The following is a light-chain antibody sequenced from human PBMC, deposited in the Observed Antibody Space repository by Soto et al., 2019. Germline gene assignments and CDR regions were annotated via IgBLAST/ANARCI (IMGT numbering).Light chain of an antibody. Sequence: DIQMTPSPSTLSASLLDSVTITCRASQPITTWLAWYQQKPGRAPRLLIYDAFALQSGVPSRFSGSGSGTEFTLTISSLQPDDFATYYCQQYNSLLTTFGQGTKVDIK. CDR3: QQYNSLLTT. CDR2: DAF. V-gene: IGKV1-5*01. CDR1: QPITTW. J-gene: IGKJ1*01.